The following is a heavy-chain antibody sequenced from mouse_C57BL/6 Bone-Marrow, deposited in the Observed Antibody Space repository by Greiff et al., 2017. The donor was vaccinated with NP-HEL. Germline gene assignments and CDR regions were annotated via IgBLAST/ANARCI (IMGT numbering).Heavy chain of an antibody. CDR3: ARQDYYGTPFAY. V-gene: IGHV1-80*01. J-gene: IGHJ3*01. CDR2: IYPGDGDT. CDR1: GYAFSSYW. Sequence: VQLQESGAELVKPGASVKISCKASGYAFSSYWMNWVKQRPGKGLEWIGQIYPGDGDTNYNGKFKGKATLTADKSSSTAYMQLSSLTSEDSAVYFCARQDYYGTPFAYWGQGTLVTVSA. D-gene: IGHD1-1*01.